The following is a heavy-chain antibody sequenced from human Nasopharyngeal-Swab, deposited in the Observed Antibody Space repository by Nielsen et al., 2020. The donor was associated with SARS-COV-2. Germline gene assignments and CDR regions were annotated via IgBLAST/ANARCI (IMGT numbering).Heavy chain of an antibody. J-gene: IGHJ3*02. CDR3: ASGQQQEAFDI. CDR1: GYTFTSYG. Sequence: ASVKVSCKASGYTFTSYGISWVRQAPGQRLEWMGWINAGNGNTKYSQKFQGRVTITRDTSASTAYMELSSLRSEDTAVYYCASGQQQEAFDIWGQGTMVTVSS. V-gene: IGHV1-3*01. D-gene: IGHD6-13*01. CDR2: INAGNGNT.